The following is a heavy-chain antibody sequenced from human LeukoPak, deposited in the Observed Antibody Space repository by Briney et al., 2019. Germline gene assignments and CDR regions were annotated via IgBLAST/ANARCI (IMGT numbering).Heavy chain of an antibody. V-gene: IGHV1-69*05. CDR2: IIPIFGTA. J-gene: IGHJ3*02. CDR3: ARDPPDRGPGDAFDI. D-gene: IGHD3-10*01. Sequence: GASVKVSCKASGGTFSSYAISWVRQAPGQGLEWMGGIIPIFGTANYAQKFQGRVTITTDESTSTAYMELSSLRSEDTAVYYCARDPPDRGPGDAFDIWGQGTMVTVSS. CDR1: GGTFSSYA.